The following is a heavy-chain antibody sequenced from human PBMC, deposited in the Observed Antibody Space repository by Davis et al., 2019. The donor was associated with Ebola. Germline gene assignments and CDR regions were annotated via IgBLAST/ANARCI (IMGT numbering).Heavy chain of an antibody. J-gene: IGHJ4*02. Sequence: PGGSLRLSCTASGFTFSSYPMNWVRQAPGKGLEWISNIRTTSEGGMTYADSVKGRFTISRDDVHDSLSLQMTSLRDEETAVYYCVRDKDYGFDFWGQGTLVTVSS. D-gene: IGHD4-17*01. CDR2: IRTTSEGG. V-gene: IGHV3-48*02. CDR3: VRDKDYGFDF. CDR1: GFTFSSYP.